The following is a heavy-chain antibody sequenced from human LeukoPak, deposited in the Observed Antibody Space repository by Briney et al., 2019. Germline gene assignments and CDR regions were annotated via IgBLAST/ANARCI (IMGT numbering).Heavy chain of an antibody. CDR1: GGSISSGDHY. CDR3: AREQNNWFDP. Sequence: PSETLSLTCIVSGGSISSGDHYWSWIRQPPGKGLEWIGYIYYSRSTYYSPSLKSRVTISVDTSKNQFSLKLSPVTAADTAVYYCAREQNNWFDPWGQGTLVTVSS. V-gene: IGHV4-30-4*01. J-gene: IGHJ5*02. CDR2: IYYSRST.